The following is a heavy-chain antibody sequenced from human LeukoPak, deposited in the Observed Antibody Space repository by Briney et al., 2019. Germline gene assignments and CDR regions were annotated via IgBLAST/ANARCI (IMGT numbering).Heavy chain of an antibody. Sequence: ASVKVSCKASSYTFTSYGIRWVRQAPGQGLEWMGWISAYNGNTNYAQKLQGRVTMTTDTSTSTAYMELRSLRSDDTAVYYCAREYCSGGSCYSGYWGQGTLATVSS. CDR3: AREYCSGGSCYSGY. CDR2: ISAYNGNT. CDR1: SYTFTSYG. V-gene: IGHV1-18*01. D-gene: IGHD2-15*01. J-gene: IGHJ4*02.